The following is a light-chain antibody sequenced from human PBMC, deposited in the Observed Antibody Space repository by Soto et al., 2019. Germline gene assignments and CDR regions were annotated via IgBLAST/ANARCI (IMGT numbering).Light chain of an antibody. CDR1: QSFSSSY. CDR2: GAS. J-gene: IGKJ4*01. CDR3: QQYGSSPRLT. V-gene: IGKV3-20*01. Sequence: EMVLTQSPGTLSLSPGERATLSCSASQSFSSSYLAWYQQKPGQAPRLLIYGASSRATGIPDRFSGSGSGTDFTLTISRLEPEDFAVYYCQQYGSSPRLTFGGGTKVDIK.